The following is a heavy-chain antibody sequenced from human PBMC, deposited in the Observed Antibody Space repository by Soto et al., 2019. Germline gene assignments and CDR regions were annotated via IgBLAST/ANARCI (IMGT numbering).Heavy chain of an antibody. Sequence: QLQASGPGLVKPSETLSLTCTVSGGSISSYSWSWIRQPPGKGLEWIGDIYYSGSTNFNPSLKSRVTHSVDTSKNQVSLKLSSVTAADTAVYYCARGGCSGSSCYWGYFNFWGQGTPVTVSS. CDR3: ARGGCSGSSCYWGYFNF. CDR2: IYYSGST. CDR1: GGSISSYS. D-gene: IGHD2-15*01. V-gene: IGHV4-59*01. J-gene: IGHJ4*02.